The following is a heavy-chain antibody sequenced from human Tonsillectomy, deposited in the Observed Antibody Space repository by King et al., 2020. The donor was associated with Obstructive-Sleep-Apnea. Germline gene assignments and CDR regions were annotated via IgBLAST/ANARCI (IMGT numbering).Heavy chain of an antibody. V-gene: IGHV4-30-2*01. J-gene: IGHJ1*01. CDR1: SSGGYS. CDR3: ARGGTYYYDSSGSNPPSPPDH. Sequence: SSGGYSWTWIRQPPGKGLEWIGDIYDIGPKYNPSLKSRVTISTDRSKNHFSLALSSVTAADTAVYYCARGGTYYYDSSGSNPPSPPDHWGQGTLVTVSS. CDR2: IYDIGP. D-gene: IGHD3-22*01.